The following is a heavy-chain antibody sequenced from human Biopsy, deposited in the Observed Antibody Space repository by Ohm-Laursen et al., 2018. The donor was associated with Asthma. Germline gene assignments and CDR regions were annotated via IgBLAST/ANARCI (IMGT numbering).Heavy chain of an antibody. D-gene: IGHD6-19*01. CDR1: RFTYA. CDR2: ISYDGSSI. Sequence: SLRLSCTASRFTYAMHWVRQAPGQGLEWVAVISYDGSSIYYADSVKGRFTISRDNSKNTLSLQMNSLTAEDTAVYYCAREAVAGTHIEDWGQGTLVTVSS. V-gene: IGHV3-30-3*01. J-gene: IGHJ4*02. CDR3: AREAVAGTHIED.